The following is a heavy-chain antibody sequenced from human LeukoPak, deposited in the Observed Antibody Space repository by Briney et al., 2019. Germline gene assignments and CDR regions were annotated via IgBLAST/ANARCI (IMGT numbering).Heavy chain of an antibody. CDR2: ISAYNGNT. V-gene: IGHV1-18*01. CDR1: GGTFSSYG. D-gene: IGHD6-13*01. CDR3: ASGSSSNYYYGMDV. Sequence: ASVKVSCKASGGTFSSYGISWVRQAPGQGLEWMGWISAYNGNTNYAQKLQGRVTMTTDTSTSTAYMELRSLRSDDTAVYYCASGSSSNYYYGMDVWGQGTTVTVSS. J-gene: IGHJ6*02.